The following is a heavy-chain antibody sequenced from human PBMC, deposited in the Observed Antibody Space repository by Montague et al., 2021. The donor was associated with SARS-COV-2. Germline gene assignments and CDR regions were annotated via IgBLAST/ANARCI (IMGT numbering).Heavy chain of an antibody. V-gene: IGHV4-39*07. Sequence: SETLSLTCTVSGGSISSSSYYWGWIRQPPGKGLEWIGSIYYSGSTYYNPSLMSRVTISVDTSKNQFSLKLSSVTAADTAVYYCARVFPRWLQFDPYFDYWGQGTLVTVSS. CDR3: ARVFPRWLQFDPYFDY. D-gene: IGHD5-24*01. CDR2: IYYSGST. CDR1: GGSISSSSYY. J-gene: IGHJ4*02.